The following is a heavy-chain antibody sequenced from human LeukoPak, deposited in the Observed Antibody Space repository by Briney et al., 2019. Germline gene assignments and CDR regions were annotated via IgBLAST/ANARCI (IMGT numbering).Heavy chain of an antibody. V-gene: IGHV1-8*03. CDR1: GYTFTSYD. CDR3: ASCVVISDYYFDY. J-gene: IGHJ4*02. D-gene: IGHD3-22*01. CDR2: MNPNSGNT. Sequence: GASVKVSCKASGYTFTSYDINWVRQATGQGLEWMGWMNPNSGNTGYAQKFQGRVTITRNTSISTAYMELSSLRSEDTAVYYCASCVVISDYYFDYWGQGTLVTVSS.